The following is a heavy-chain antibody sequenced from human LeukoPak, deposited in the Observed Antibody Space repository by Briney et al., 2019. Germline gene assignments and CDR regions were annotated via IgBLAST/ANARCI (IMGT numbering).Heavy chain of an antibody. CDR2: IKEDGSDK. J-gene: IGHJ6*04. CDR1: GFTFSSYW. V-gene: IGHV3-7*01. D-gene: IGHD3-3*01. CDR3: VRESDVWSGPGIGRPLDV. Sequence: GGSLRLSCAASGFTFSSYWMSWVRQAPGRGLEWVANIKEDGSDKQYVDSVRGRFTISRDNAKNSVSLQMDGLRAEDTAVYHCVRESDVWSGPGIGRPLDVWGKGTTVTVSS.